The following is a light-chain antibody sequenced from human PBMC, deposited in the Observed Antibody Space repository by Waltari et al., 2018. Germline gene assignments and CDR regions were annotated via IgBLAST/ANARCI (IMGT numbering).Light chain of an antibody. V-gene: IGLV1-51*01. Sequence: QFVLTQPPSVSAAPGQKVTISCSGSTSNIGNNYISWYQQLPGTAPKLLIYDKDNRPSGSPDRFSGSKSGTSATLGITGLQTGDEADYYCAAWDTSLDGYVFGTGTKVTVL. J-gene: IGLJ1*01. CDR1: TSNIGNNY. CDR2: DKD. CDR3: AAWDTSLDGYV.